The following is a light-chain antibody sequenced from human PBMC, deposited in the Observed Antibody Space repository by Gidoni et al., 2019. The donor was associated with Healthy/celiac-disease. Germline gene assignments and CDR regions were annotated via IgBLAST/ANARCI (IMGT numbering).Light chain of an antibody. Sequence: DIQMTQSPSTLSASVGDRVNIACRASQSISSWLAWYQQKPGKATKLLIYKASSLESGVPSRFSGSGSGTEFTLTISSLQPDDFATYYCQQYNTYRTFGQGTKVEIK. CDR2: KAS. V-gene: IGKV1-5*03. CDR3: QQYNTYRT. J-gene: IGKJ1*01. CDR1: QSISSW.